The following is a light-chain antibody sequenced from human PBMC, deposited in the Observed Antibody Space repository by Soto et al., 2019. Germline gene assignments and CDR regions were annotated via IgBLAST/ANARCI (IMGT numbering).Light chain of an antibody. Sequence: QSVLTQPPSASGTPGQRVTISCSGSSSNIGSNTVNWYQQLPGTAPKLLIYSHDQRPSGVPDRFSGSTSGTSASLAISGLQSDDEADYYCAAWDDSLNGPVFGGGTKLTVL. V-gene: IGLV1-44*01. CDR3: AAWDDSLNGPV. J-gene: IGLJ2*01. CDR2: SHD. CDR1: SSNIGSNT.